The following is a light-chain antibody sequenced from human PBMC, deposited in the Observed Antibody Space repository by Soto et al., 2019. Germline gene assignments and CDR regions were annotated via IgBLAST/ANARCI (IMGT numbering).Light chain of an antibody. CDR1: SSNIAPNT. CDR2: GTD. Sequence: QAVLTQPPSASGTPGQRVTISCFGSSSNIAPNTVNWYQHLPGTAPKLLIYGTDQRPSGVPDRFSGSKSGTSASLAISGLQSEDDGDYYCAAWDDSLRVVLFGGGTKLTVL. CDR3: AAWDDSLRVVL. J-gene: IGLJ2*01. V-gene: IGLV1-44*01.